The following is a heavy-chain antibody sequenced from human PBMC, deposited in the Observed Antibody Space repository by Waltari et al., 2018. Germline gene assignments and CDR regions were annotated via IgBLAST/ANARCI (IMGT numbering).Heavy chain of an antibody. J-gene: IGHJ6*03. V-gene: IGHV2-70*15. CDR2: IDWDDDK. D-gene: IGHD3-10*01. CDR3: ARMRGGGSGSYYNYYYYMDV. CDR1: GFSLSTSGMC. Sequence: QVTLRESGPALVKPTQTLTLTCTFSGFSLSTSGMCVSWIRQPPGKALEWLARIDWDDDKYYSTSLKTRLTISKDTSKNQVVLTMTNMDPVDTATYYCARMRGGGSGSYYNYYYYMDVWGKGTTVTVSS.